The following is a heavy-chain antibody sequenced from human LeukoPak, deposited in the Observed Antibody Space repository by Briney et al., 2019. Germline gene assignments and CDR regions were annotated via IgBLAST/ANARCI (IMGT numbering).Heavy chain of an antibody. CDR3: ARGGAARPDY. CDR1: GFTFDDYG. CDR2: ISASRSNI. J-gene: IGHJ4*02. Sequence: GGSLRLSCAASGFTFDDYGMSWVRQAPGKGLEWVSYISASRSNINYADSVKGQFTISRDNAKNSLYLQMNSLRAEDTAVYYCARGGAARPDYWGQGTLVTVSS. V-gene: IGHV3-48*01. D-gene: IGHD6-6*01.